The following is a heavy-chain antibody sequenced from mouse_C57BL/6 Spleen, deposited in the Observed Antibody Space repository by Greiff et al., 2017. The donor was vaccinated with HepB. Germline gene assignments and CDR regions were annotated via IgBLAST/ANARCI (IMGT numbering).Heavy chain of an antibody. V-gene: IGHV1-47*01. CDR3: ARGAIYYGPYFDY. CDR1: GYTFTTYP. CDR2: FHPYNDDT. J-gene: IGHJ2*01. D-gene: IGHD2-1*01. Sequence: VKLMESGAELVKPGASVKMSCKASGYTFTTYPIEWMKQNHGKSLEWIGNFHPYNDDTKYNEKFKGKATLTVEKSSSTVYLELSRLTSDDSAVYYCARGAIYYGPYFDYWGQGTTLTVSS.